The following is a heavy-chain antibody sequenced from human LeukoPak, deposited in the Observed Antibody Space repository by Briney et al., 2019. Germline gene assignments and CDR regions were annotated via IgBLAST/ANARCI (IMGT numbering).Heavy chain of an antibody. Sequence: SETLSLTCAVSGGSISSGGYSWSWIRQPPRKGLERIGYIYHSGSTYYNPSLKSRVTISVDRSKNQFSLKLSSVTAADTAVYYCARASGYSGYEGDAFDIWGQGTMVTVSS. CDR2: IYHSGST. J-gene: IGHJ3*02. D-gene: IGHD5-12*01. CDR1: GGSISSGGYS. CDR3: ARASGYSGYEGDAFDI. V-gene: IGHV4-30-2*01.